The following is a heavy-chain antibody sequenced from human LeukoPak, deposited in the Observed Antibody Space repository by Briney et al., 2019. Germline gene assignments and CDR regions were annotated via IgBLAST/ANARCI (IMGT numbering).Heavy chain of an antibody. CDR2: IYPGDSDT. D-gene: IGHD6-19*01. CDR1: GYTFTNYW. Sequence: GESLKTSCKGSGYTFTNYWIGWVRQMPGKGQEWMGIIYPGDSDTRYSPSFQGQVTISADKSISTASLQWSSLKASDTAMYYCARLPRWDSSGANFDYWGQGSLVTVSS. V-gene: IGHV5-51*01. CDR3: ARLPRWDSSGANFDY. J-gene: IGHJ4*02.